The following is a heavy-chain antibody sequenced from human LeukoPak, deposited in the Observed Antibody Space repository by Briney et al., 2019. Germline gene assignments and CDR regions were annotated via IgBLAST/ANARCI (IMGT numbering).Heavy chain of an antibody. CDR3: ARWFGEFYYMDV. J-gene: IGHJ6*03. V-gene: IGHV3-30*02. CDR1: GFTFSSYG. Sequence: PGGSLRLSCAASGFTFSSYGMHWVGQAPGKGLEGVAFIRYDGSNKYYANSVKGRFTISRDNSKNTLYLQMNSLRAEDTAVYYCARWFGEFYYMDVWGKGTTVTISS. CDR2: IRYDGSNK. D-gene: IGHD3-10*01.